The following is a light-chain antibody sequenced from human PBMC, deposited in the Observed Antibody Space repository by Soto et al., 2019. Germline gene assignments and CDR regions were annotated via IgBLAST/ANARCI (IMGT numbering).Light chain of an antibody. CDR1: QSVSSY. J-gene: IGKJ3*01. CDR3: QQRSNWPPEIT. Sequence: EIVLTQSPATLSLSPGERATLSCRASQSVSSYLAWYQQKPGQAPRLLIYDASNRATGIPARFSGSGSGTDFTLTISSPEPEDFAVYYCQQRSNWPPEITFGPGTKVDI. CDR2: DAS. V-gene: IGKV3-11*01.